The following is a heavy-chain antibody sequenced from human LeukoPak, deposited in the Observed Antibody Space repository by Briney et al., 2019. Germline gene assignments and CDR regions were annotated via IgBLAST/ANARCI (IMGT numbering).Heavy chain of an antibody. Sequence: ASVKVSCETSGYIFTKYDISWVRQAPGQGPEWMGWITPYNGNAQSAPKFEGRVTMTTDTSASTAYLESRGLKSDDTAVHYCARETKDGVFFDYWGQGTLVIVSS. J-gene: IGHJ4*02. CDR1: GYIFTKYD. CDR2: ITPYNGNA. CDR3: ARETKDGVFFDY. V-gene: IGHV1-18*01. D-gene: IGHD6-13*01.